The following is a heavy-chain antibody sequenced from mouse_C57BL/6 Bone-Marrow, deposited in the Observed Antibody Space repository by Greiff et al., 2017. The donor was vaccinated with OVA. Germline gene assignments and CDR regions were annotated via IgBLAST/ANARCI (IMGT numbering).Heavy chain of an antibody. V-gene: IGHV1-82*01. CDR2: IYPGDGDT. J-gene: IGHJ1*03. CDR3: AREDDGYYWYFDV. CDR1: GYAFSSSW. D-gene: IGHD2-3*01. Sequence: QVHVKQSGPELVKPGASVKISCKASGYAFSSSWMNWVKQRPGKGLEWIGRIYPGDGDTNYNGKFKGKATLTADKSSSTAYMQLSSLTSEDSAVYFCAREDDGYYWYFDVWGTGTTVTVSS.